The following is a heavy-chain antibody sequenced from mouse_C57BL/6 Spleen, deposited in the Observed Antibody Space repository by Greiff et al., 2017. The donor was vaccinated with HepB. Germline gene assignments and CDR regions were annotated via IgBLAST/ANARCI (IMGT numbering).Heavy chain of an antibody. CDR2: ISYDGSN. CDR1: GYSITSGYY. CDR3: ARDLDSSGQNY. D-gene: IGHD3-2*02. J-gene: IGHJ2*01. V-gene: IGHV3-6*01. Sequence: EVQLQESGPGLVKPSQSLSLTCSVTGYSITSGYYWNWIRQFPGNKLEWMGYISYDGSNNYNPSLKNRISITRDTSKNQFFLKLNSVTTEDTATYYCARDLDSSGQNYWGQGTTLTVSS.